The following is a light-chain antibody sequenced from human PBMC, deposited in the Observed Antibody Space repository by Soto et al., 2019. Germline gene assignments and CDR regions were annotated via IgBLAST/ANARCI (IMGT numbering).Light chain of an antibody. Sequence: EVVLTQSPGTLSLSPGERATLSCRASQSVTNNYLAWYQQRPGLAPRLLIYGASTRTAGIPDRFTGSGSGTDFTLTISRLEPEDFATYYCQQYTSYSYTFGQGTRLEIK. CDR1: QSVTNNY. J-gene: IGKJ2*01. CDR3: QQYTSYSYT. CDR2: GAS. V-gene: IGKV3-20*01.